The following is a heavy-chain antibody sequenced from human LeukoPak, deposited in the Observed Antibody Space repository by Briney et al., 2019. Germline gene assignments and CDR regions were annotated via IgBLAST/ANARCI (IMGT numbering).Heavy chain of an antibody. Sequence: PGGSLRLSCTASGFTFGDYAMGWVRQAPGKGLEWVGFISSKVFGGTTEYAASVKVRFTISRDDSKSIAYLQMNSLKTEDTAVYYCTRDGGSGSYGLFDYWGQGTLVTVSS. CDR2: ISSKVFGGTT. CDR1: GFTFGDYA. D-gene: IGHD3-10*01. V-gene: IGHV3-49*04. CDR3: TRDGGSGSYGLFDY. J-gene: IGHJ4*02.